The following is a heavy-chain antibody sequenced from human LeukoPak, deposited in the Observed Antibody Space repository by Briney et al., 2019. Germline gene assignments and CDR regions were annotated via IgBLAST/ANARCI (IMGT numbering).Heavy chain of an antibody. CDR1: GFTFSSYW. V-gene: IGHV3-74*01. D-gene: IGHD3-3*01. Sequence: GGSLRLSCAVSGFTFSSYWMHRVRQAPGKGLVWVSVISQDGTTTSYADSVRGRFTVSRDNAKNTLYLQMSSLRVEDTAVYYCARVTTILGVAYYFDYWGQGTLVTVSS. CDR3: ARVTTILGVAYYFDY. J-gene: IGHJ4*02. CDR2: ISQDGTTT.